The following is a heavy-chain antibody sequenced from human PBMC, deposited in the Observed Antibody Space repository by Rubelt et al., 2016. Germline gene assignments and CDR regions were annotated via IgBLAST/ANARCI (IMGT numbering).Heavy chain of an antibody. CDR2: IIPIFGTA. CDR3: ARCYGSGSYGNWFDP. D-gene: IGHD3-10*01. J-gene: IGHJ5*02. Sequence: QVQLVQSGAEVEKPGASVKVSCKASGGTFSSYAISWVRQAPGQGLEWMGGIIPIFGTANYAQKFQGRVTITADEPTSTAYMELSSLRSEDTAVYYCARCYGSGSYGNWFDPWGQGTLVTVSS. V-gene: IGHV1-69*13. CDR1: GGTFSSYA.